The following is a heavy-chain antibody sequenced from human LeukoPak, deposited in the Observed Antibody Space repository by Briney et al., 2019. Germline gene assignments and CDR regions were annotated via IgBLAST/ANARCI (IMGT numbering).Heavy chain of an antibody. Sequence: PSETLSVTCAVYGGSFSGYYWSWIRQPPGNGLEWIGEINHSGSTNYNPSLKSRVTISVDTSKNQFSLKLSSVTAADAAVYYCARSNYYDSSGSTHSVDYWGQGTLVTVSS. D-gene: IGHD3-22*01. CDR2: INHSGST. V-gene: IGHV4-34*01. J-gene: IGHJ4*02. CDR3: ARSNYYDSSGSTHSVDY. CDR1: GGSFSGYY.